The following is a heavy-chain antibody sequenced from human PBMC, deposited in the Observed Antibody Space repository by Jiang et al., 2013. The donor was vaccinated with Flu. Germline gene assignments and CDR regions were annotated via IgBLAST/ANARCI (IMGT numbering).Heavy chain of an antibody. V-gene: IGHV1-46*01. D-gene: IGHD6-13*01. CDR2: INPSGGST. J-gene: IGHJ4*02. CDR3: ARDLYSSSWYYFDY. Sequence: INPSGGSTSYAQKFQGRVTMTRDTSTSTVYMELSSLRSEDTAVYYCARDLYSSSWYYFDYWGQGTLVTVSS.